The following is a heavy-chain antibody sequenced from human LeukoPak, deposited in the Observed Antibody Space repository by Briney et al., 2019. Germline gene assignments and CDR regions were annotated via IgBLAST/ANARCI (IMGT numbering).Heavy chain of an antibody. CDR2: INHSGST. Sequence: SETLSHTCAVYGGSFSGYYWSWIRQPPGKGLEWIGEINHSGSTNYNPSLKSRVTISVDTSKNQFSLKLSSVTAADTAVYYCARGPYSSSWYRTGLFDYWGQGTLVTVSS. CDR1: GGSFSGYY. CDR3: ARGPYSSSWYRTGLFDY. V-gene: IGHV4-34*01. D-gene: IGHD6-13*01. J-gene: IGHJ4*02.